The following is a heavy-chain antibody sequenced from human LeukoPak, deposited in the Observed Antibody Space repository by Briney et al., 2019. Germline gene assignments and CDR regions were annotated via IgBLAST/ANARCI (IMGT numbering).Heavy chain of an antibody. CDR2: IRSKANSYAT. Sequence: GGSLRLSCAASGFTFSGSAMHWVRQASGKGLEGVGRIRSKANSYATAYAASVKGRFTISRDDSKNTAYLQMNSLKTEDTAVYYCTTLVGSSGYYEEDFFDYWGQGTLVTVSS. J-gene: IGHJ4*02. CDR1: GFTFSGSA. CDR3: TTLVGSSGYYEEDFFDY. D-gene: IGHD3-22*01. V-gene: IGHV3-73*01.